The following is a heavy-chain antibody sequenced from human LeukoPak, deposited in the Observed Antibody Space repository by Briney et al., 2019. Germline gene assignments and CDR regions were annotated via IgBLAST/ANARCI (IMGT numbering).Heavy chain of an antibody. Sequence: GSLRLSCAASGFTVSSNYMSWVRQAPGKGLEWVSVIYSGGSTYYADSVKGRFTISRDNSKNTLYLQMNSLRAEDTAVYYCARHSSSSPAYFDYWGQGTLVTVSS. CDR2: IYSGGST. CDR1: GFTVSSNY. J-gene: IGHJ4*02. V-gene: IGHV3-53*01. D-gene: IGHD6-13*01. CDR3: ARHSSSSPAYFDY.